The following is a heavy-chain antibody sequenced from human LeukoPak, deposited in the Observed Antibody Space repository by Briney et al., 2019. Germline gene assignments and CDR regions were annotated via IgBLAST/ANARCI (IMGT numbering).Heavy chain of an antibody. V-gene: IGHV3-30*19. CDR1: GFTFSSYG. Sequence: GGSLRLSCAASGFTFSSYGMHWVRQAPGKGLEWVAVISYDGSNKYYADSVKGRFTISRDNSKNTLYLQMNSLRAEDTAVYYCASLYDFWSGYYIPHYYYYGMDVWGQGTTVTVSS. CDR2: ISYDGSNK. D-gene: IGHD3-3*01. CDR3: ASLYDFWSGYYIPHYYYYGMDV. J-gene: IGHJ6*02.